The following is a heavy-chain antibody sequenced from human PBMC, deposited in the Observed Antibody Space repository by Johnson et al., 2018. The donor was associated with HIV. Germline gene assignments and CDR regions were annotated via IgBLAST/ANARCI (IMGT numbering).Heavy chain of an antibody. Sequence: QEKLVESGGGVVQPGRSLRLSCSASGFSFNDYAMHWVRQAPGKGLEWVAVISFDGGAIYSADSVEGRFTISRDNSRDTPSLPMNSLRVEDTALYYCSRDRLLWFRELWPHDAFDIWGQGTMVTVSS. CDR1: GFSFNDYA. D-gene: IGHD3-10*01. CDR2: ISFDGGAI. J-gene: IGHJ3*02. CDR3: SRDRLLWFRELWPHDAFDI. V-gene: IGHV3-30-3*01.